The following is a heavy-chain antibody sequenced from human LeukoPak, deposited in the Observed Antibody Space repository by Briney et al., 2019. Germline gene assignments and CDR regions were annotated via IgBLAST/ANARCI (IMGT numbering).Heavy chain of an antibody. V-gene: IGHV4-59*01. J-gene: IGHJ5*02. Sequence: SETLSLTCTVSGGSISSYYWSWIRQPPGKGLEWVGYIYYSGSTNYNPSLKSRVTISVDTSKNQFSLKLSSVTAADTAVYYCARGLGDCSSTSCLNWFDPWGQGTLVTVSS. CDR1: GGSISSYY. D-gene: IGHD2-2*01. CDR2: IYYSGST. CDR3: ARGLGDCSSTSCLNWFDP.